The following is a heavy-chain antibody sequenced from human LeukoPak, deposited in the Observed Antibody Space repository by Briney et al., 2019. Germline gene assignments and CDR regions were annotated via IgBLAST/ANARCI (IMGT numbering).Heavy chain of an antibody. V-gene: IGHV3-49*04. CDR2: IRSKAYGGTT. CDR1: GFTFGDYA. CDR3: TPGANYYDSSGYYYEPGDY. J-gene: IGHJ4*02. Sequence: GRSLRLSCTASGFTFGDYAMSWVRQAPGKGLEWVGFIRSKAYGGTTEYAASVKGRLTISRDDSKSIAYLQMNSLKTEDTAVYYCTPGANYYDSSGYYYEPGDYWGQGTLVTVSS. D-gene: IGHD3-22*01.